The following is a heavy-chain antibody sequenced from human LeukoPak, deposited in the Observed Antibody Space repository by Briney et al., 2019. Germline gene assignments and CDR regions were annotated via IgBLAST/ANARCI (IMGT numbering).Heavy chain of an antibody. J-gene: IGHJ4*02. Sequence: SETLSLTCTVSGGSISSSSYYWSWIRQPPGKGLEWIGEINHSGSTNYNPSLKSRVTISVDTSKNQFSLKLSSVTAADTAVYYCATRGYRVLSVRKQYYFDYWGQGTLVTVSS. D-gene: IGHD3-22*01. CDR3: ATRGYRVLSVRKQYYFDY. CDR1: GGSISSSSYY. V-gene: IGHV4-39*07. CDR2: INHSGST.